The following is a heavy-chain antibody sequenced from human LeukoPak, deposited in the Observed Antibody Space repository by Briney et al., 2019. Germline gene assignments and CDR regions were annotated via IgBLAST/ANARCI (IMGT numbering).Heavy chain of an antibody. V-gene: IGHV3-30-3*01. J-gene: IGHJ5*02. Sequence: GGSLRLSCAASGFTFSGYPIHWVRQAPGKGLEWVAVISYDGSNKYYADSVKGRFTISRDNAKNSLYLQMNSLRVEDTAVYYCARLGLEVGGPNWFDPWGQGTLVTVSS. CDR3: ARLGLEVGGPNWFDP. CDR1: GFTFSGYP. D-gene: IGHD1-1*01. CDR2: ISYDGSNK.